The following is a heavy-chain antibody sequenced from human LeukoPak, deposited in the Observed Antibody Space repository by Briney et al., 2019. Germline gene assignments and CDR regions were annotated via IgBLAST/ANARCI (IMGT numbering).Heavy chain of an antibody. J-gene: IGHJ5*02. CDR1: GGTFNSYV. Sequence: SVKVSCKASGGTFNSYVINWVRQAPGQGLEWMGGIIPKYGTANYAQKFQGRVTITADKSTRTAYMELSSLRSEDTAVYYCAAYYYDSSGYYHMRWFDPWGQGALVTVSS. CDR2: IIPKYGTA. V-gene: IGHV1-69*06. CDR3: AAYYYDSSGYYHMRWFDP. D-gene: IGHD3-22*01.